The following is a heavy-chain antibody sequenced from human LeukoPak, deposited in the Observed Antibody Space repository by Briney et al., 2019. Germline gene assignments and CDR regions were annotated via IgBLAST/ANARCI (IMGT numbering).Heavy chain of an antibody. CDR2: IKSDGST. D-gene: IGHD3-10*01. J-gene: IGHJ5*02. CDR1: GFTFSSYW. CDR3: ARAVTYFYGTVTYDWFDP. V-gene: IGHV3-74*01. Sequence: GGSLRLSCAASGFTFSSYWMHWVRQTPGKGLVWVSRIKSDGSTIYADSVKGRFTISRDNARNTLYLQMNSLRVEDTAMYYCARAVTYFYGTVTYDWFDPWGQGTLVTVSS.